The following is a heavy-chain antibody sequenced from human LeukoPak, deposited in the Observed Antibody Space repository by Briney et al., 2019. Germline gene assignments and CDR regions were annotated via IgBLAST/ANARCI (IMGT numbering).Heavy chain of an antibody. V-gene: IGHV3-9*01. CDR1: GFKFDDFA. J-gene: IGHJ3*01. D-gene: IGHD6-19*01. CDR3: AKAITAVARYDAFDG. CDR2: VSWSGPQK. Sequence: GRSLRLSRVASGFKFDDFAMFWVRQVPGKGLDCVAHVSWSGPQKGYADSVNGRFTISRDNAKNSLFLEMDSLRSEDTAFYCCAKAITAVARYDAFDGWGQGTKVIV.